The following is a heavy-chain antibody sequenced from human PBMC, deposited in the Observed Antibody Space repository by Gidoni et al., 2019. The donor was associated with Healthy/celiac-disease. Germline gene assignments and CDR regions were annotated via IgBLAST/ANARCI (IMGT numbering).Heavy chain of an antibody. V-gene: IGHV4-30-2*01. CDR2: ITHSGST. D-gene: IGHD6-13*01. CDR3: ASGLAAAGYY. CDR1: GGSISSGGYY. Sequence: QLQLQESGSGLVKPSQTLSLTCAASGGSISSGGYYWSWIRQPPGKGLEGIGYITHSGSTYYNPSLKSRVTISVDRSKNQFSLKLSSVTAADTAVYYCASGLAAAGYYWGQGTLVTVSS. J-gene: IGHJ4*02.